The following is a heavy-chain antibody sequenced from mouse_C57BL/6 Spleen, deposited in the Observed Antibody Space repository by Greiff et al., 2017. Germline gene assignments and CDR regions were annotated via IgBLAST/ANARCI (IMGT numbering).Heavy chain of an antibody. CDR1: GFTFSSYG. CDR3: ARESYGSSGYFDV. CDR2: ISSGGSYT. V-gene: IGHV5-6*01. J-gene: IGHJ1*03. D-gene: IGHD1-1*01. Sequence: DVHLVESGGDLVKPGGSLKLSCAASGFTFSSYGMSWVRQTPDKRLEWVATISSGGSYTYYPDSVKGRFTISRDNAKNTLYLQMSSLKSEDTAMYYCARESYGSSGYFDVWGTGTTVTVSS.